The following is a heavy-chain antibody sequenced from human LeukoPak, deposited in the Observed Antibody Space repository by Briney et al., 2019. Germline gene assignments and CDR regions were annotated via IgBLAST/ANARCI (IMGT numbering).Heavy chain of an antibody. J-gene: IGHJ3*02. Sequence: SQTLSLTCDISGDTVSSNSAAWNWIRQSPSRGLEWLGRTYYKSKWHNDYAVSVKSRITISPDTSKNQFSLHLNSVTPEDTAVYYCARDADWGYDAYDIWGHGTMVTVSS. CDR3: ARDADWGYDAYDI. D-gene: IGHD3-9*01. CDR2: TYYKSKWHN. V-gene: IGHV6-1*01. CDR1: GDTVSSNSAA.